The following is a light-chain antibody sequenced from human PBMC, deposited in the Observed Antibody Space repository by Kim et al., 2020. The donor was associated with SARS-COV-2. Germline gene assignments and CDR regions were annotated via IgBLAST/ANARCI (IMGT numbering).Light chain of an antibody. CDR2: YDS. CDR1: SIGSKS. V-gene: IGLV3-21*04. J-gene: IGLJ2*01. CDR3: QVWDSSSDHRVV. Sequence: ELTQPPSVSVAPGKTARITCGGTSIGSKSVHWYQQKPGQAPVLVISYDSDRPSGIPERFSGSNSGNTATLTINRVETEDEAAYYCQVWDSSSDHRVVFGGGTQLTVL.